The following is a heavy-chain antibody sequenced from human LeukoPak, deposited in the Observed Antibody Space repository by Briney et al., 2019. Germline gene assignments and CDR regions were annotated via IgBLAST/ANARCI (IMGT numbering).Heavy chain of an antibody. V-gene: IGHV4-38-2*02. CDR2: IYHSGST. CDR1: GYSISSGYY. Sequence: SETLSLTCTVSGYSISSGYYWGWIRQPPGKRLEGIGSIYHSGSTYYNPSLKSRVTISVDTSKNQFSLKLSSVTAADTAVYYCARKQQLEYFDYWGQGTLVTVSS. CDR3: ARKQQLEYFDY. D-gene: IGHD6-13*01. J-gene: IGHJ4*02.